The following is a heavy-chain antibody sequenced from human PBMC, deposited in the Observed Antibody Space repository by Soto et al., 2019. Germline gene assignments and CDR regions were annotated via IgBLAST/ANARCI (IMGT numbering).Heavy chain of an antibody. Sequence: ASVKVSCKTSGYTFITYDISWVRQAPGQGLEWVGLISPNSGRANYAQKLQGRITMTTDTSTSTAYMELRSLRAEDTAVYYCAKEIFPQTVLDNRSPLGDYLGPGTLVTV. V-gene: IGHV1-18*04. D-gene: IGHD3-3*01. CDR2: ISPNSGRA. CDR3: AKEIFPQTVLDNRSPLGDY. CDR1: GYTFITYD. J-gene: IGHJ4*02.